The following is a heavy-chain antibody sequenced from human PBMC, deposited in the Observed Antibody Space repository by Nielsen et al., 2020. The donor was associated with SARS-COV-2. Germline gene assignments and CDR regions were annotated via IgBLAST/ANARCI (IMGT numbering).Heavy chain of an antibody. V-gene: IGHV6-1*01. Sequence: LRLSCAISGDSVSSNSAAWNWIRQSPSRGLEWLGRTYYRSKWYNDYAVSVKSRITINPDTSKNQFSLQLNSVTPEDTAVYYCAREIVDTAMVPDDYYYGMDVWGQGTTVTVSS. CDR2: TYYRSKWYN. J-gene: IGHJ6*02. CDR3: AREIVDTAMVPDDYYYGMDV. D-gene: IGHD5-18*01. CDR1: GDSVSSNSAA.